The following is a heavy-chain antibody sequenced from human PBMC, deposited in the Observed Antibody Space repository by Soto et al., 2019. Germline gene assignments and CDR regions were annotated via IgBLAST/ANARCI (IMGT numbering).Heavy chain of an antibody. Sequence: QVQLVESGGGVVQPGTSLRLSCVGSGFTFRSYVIHWVRQDPGKGLEWVALTSYDGSNNFYGDSVKGRFTISRDNSRNTVELPMDSLRLEDTALYYCARWGTTGGLEVWGQGTLVSVSS. CDR1: GFTFRSYV. J-gene: IGHJ4*02. CDR2: TSYDGSNN. CDR3: ARWGTTGGLEV. V-gene: IGHV3-33*05. D-gene: IGHD3-16*01.